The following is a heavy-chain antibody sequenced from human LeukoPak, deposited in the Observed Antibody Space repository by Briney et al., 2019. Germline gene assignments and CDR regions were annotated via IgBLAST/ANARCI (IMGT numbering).Heavy chain of an antibody. CDR3: ANTYRIAVAGNNFDY. V-gene: IGHV3-66*01. J-gene: IGHJ4*02. Sequence: GGSLRLSCAASGFTVSSNYMSWVRQAPGKGLEWVSVIYSGGSTYYADSVKGRFTISRDNSKNTLYLQMNSLRAEDTAVYYCANTYRIAVAGNNFDYWGQGTLVTVSS. D-gene: IGHD6-19*01. CDR1: GFTVSSNY. CDR2: IYSGGST.